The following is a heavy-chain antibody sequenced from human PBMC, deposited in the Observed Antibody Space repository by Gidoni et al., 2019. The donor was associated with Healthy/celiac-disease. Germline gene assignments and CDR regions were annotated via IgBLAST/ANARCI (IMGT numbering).Heavy chain of an antibody. Sequence: QVQLQESGPGLVKPSETLSLTCTVSGGSISRYYWSWIRQPPGKGLEWIGYIYYSGGPTSNPPLKRRCTISVDPSKTQFSLKLGSVTAAAPAVYYCARAGGGSYPFDYWGQGTLVTVSS. J-gene: IGHJ4*02. CDR2: IYYSGGP. D-gene: IGHD1-26*01. V-gene: IGHV4-59*01. CDR1: GGSISRYY. CDR3: ARAGGGSYPFDY.